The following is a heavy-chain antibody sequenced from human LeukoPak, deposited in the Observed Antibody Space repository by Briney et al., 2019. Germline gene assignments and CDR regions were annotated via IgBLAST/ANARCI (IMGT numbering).Heavy chain of an antibody. CDR2: IYNSGTT. J-gene: IGHJ5*02. V-gene: IGHV4-4*07. D-gene: IGHD5-12*01. CDR3: ARCSGNGYDYSWLDP. CDR1: GGSLSSYY. Sequence: SETLSLTCTVSGGSLSSYYWSWIRQPAGKGLEWIGRIYNSGTTNYNPSLKSRVTMSVDTSKNQFSLKLSSVTAADTAVYYCARCSGNGYDYSWLDPWGQGTLVTVSS.